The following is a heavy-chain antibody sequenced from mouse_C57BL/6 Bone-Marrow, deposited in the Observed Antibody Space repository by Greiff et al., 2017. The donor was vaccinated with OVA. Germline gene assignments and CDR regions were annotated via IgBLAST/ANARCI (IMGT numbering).Heavy chain of an antibody. CDR2: IDPSDSET. Sequence: QVQLQQPGAELVRPGSSVKLSCKASGYTFTSYWMHWVKQRPIQGLEWIGNIDPSDSETHYNQKFKDKATLTVDKSSSTAYMQLSSLASEDSAVYYRARGDYICAMDYWGQGTSVTVSS. CDR3: ARGDYICAMDY. V-gene: IGHV1-52*01. D-gene: IGHD2-4*01. J-gene: IGHJ4*01. CDR1: GYTFTSYW.